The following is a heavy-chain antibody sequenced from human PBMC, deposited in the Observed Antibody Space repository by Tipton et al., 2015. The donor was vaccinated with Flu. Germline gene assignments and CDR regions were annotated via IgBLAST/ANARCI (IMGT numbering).Heavy chain of an antibody. CDR1: GYTFTSYN. CDR3: ARDKGGGTYTFDV. Sequence: QSEAEMKKPGASVKFSCKASGYTFTSYNMHWVRQAPGQGLEWMGIIYPAGGGISYAQKFQGRVIMTRDKSTGTVHMELSSLRSDDTAMYYCARDKGGGTYTFDVWGQGTMVTVSS. CDR2: IYPAGGGI. J-gene: IGHJ3*01. V-gene: IGHV1-46*01. D-gene: IGHD1-1*01.